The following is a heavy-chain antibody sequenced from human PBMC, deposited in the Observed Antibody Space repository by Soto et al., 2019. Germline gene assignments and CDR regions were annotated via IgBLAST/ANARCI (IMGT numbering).Heavy chain of an antibody. CDR2: VYHSGTT. CDR3: ATLPPRIVVVMTDLPT. CDR1: RGSISSYY. V-gene: IGHV4-59*12. Sequence: SETLSLTCTVSRGSISSYYWSWIRQPPGKGPEWIGYVYHSGTTNYNPSLKNRVTISLDKSNNQFSLRLTSMTAVDTAVYYCATLPPRIVVVMTDLPTWGQGTLVTVSS. J-gene: IGHJ5*02. D-gene: IGHD2-15*01.